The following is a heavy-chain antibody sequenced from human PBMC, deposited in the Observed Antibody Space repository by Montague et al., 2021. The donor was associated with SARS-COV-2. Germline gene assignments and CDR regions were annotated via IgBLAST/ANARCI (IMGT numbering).Heavy chain of an antibody. Sequence: SETLSLTCAVHGGSFSGYYWNWIRQRPGKGLERIGEINHGGSTNYNSSLKNHLTITAETSKNQFSRKLTSVAATDTAAYYCARLRDGVVPSPILGIGPYFTYYYMDVWGKGTTVTVS. CDR3: ARLRDGVVPSPILGIGPYFTYYYMDV. CDR2: INHGGST. CDR1: GGSFSGYY. J-gene: IGHJ6*03. D-gene: IGHD2-15*01. V-gene: IGHV4-34*01.